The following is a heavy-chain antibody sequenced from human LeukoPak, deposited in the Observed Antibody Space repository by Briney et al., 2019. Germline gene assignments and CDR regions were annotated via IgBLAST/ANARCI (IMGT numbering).Heavy chain of an antibody. CDR2: IRSKAYGETA. CDR1: GFTFGDYG. Sequence: GGSLRLSCTVSGFTFGDYGMSWIRQAPGKGLEWVGFIRSKAYGETADYAASVKGRFTISRDDSKAIAYLQMNSLKTEDTAVYHCTRDRGAYNLYDYWGQGTLVTVSS. D-gene: IGHD1-1*01. V-gene: IGHV3-49*03. CDR3: TRDRGAYNLYDY. J-gene: IGHJ4*02.